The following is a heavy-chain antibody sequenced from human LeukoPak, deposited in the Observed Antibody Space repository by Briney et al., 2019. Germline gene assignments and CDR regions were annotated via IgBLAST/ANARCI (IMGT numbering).Heavy chain of an antibody. V-gene: IGHV3-23*01. Sequence: GGSLRLSCAASGFTFSSYAMSWVRQAPGKGLEWVSAISGSGGSTYYADSVKGRFTISRDNPKNTLYLQMNSLRAEDTAVYYCAKDLKSWELPNYWGQGTLVTVSS. CDR3: AKDLKSWELPNY. CDR1: GFTFSSYA. D-gene: IGHD1-26*01. J-gene: IGHJ4*02. CDR2: ISGSGGST.